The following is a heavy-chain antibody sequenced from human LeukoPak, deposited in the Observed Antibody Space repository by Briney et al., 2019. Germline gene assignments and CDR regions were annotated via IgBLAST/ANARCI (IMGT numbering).Heavy chain of an antibody. CDR3: ARDNMRSYLDY. V-gene: IGHV4-31*03. CDR1: GGSISSGGYY. J-gene: IGHJ4*02. D-gene: IGHD3-16*02. Sequence: SETLSLTCTVSGGSISSGGYYWSWIRQHPGKGLEWIGYIYYSGNTFYNPSLKSRVTLSVDTSKNQFSLNLSSVTAADTAVYFCARDNMRSYLDYWGRGTLVTVSS. CDR2: IYYSGNT.